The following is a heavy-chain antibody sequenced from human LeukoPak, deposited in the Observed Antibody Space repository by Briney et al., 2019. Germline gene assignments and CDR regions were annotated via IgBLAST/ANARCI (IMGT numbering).Heavy chain of an antibody. J-gene: IGHJ6*02. CDR1: GFTFSSYG. CDR2: IWYDGSNK. CDR3: ARQGGAPGMDV. Sequence: GGSLRLSCAASGFTFSSYGMHWVRQAPGKGLEWVAVIWYDGSNKYYADSVKGRFTNSRDNSKNTLYLQMNSLRAEDTAVYYCARQGGAPGMDVWGQGTTVTVSS. D-gene: IGHD2-21*01. V-gene: IGHV3-33*01.